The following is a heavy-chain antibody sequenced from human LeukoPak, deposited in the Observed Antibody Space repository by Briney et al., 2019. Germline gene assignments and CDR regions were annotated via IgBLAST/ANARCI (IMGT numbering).Heavy chain of an antibody. Sequence: GRSLRLSCAASGFTFSTYGMHWVRQAPGKGLEWVAFIRDDAINKYYADSVKGRFTISRDNSRNTLYLQMNSLRAEDTALYYCAKDGDTVSGTYYFDMDVWGKGTTVTISS. CDR3: AKDGDTVSGTYYFDMDV. CDR2: IRDDAINK. D-gene: IGHD1-26*01. J-gene: IGHJ6*03. CDR1: GFTFSTYG. V-gene: IGHV3-30*02.